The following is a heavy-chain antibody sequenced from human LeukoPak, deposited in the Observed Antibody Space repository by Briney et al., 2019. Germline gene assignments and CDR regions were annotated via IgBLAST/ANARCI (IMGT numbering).Heavy chain of an antibody. V-gene: IGHV3-15*01. J-gene: IGHJ4*02. D-gene: IGHD6-13*01. Sequence: GGSLRLSCAASGFTFSNAWMSWVRQAPGKGLEWVGCIKSKTDGGTTDYAAPVKGRFTISRDDSKNTLYLQMNSLKTEDTAVYYCTTVTSSWTPFDYWGQGTLVTVSS. CDR2: IKSKTDGGTT. CDR3: TTVTSSWTPFDY. CDR1: GFTFSNAW.